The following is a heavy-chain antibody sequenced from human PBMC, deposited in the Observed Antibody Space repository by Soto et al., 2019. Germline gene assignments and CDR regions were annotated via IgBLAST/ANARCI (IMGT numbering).Heavy chain of an antibody. Sequence: ASETLSLTCAVSSGSIRSSNLWSWVRQPPGKGLEWIGEIYHSGSTNYNPSLKSRVTISVDKSKNQFSLKLSSVTAADTAVYYCARGLYCSGGSCYRYWFDPWGQGTLVTVSS. CDR1: SGSIRSSNL. D-gene: IGHD2-15*01. CDR2: IYHSGST. CDR3: ARGLYCSGGSCYRYWFDP. J-gene: IGHJ5*02. V-gene: IGHV4-4*02.